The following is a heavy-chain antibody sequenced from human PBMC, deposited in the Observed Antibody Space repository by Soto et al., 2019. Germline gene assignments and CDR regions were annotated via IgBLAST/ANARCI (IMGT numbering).Heavy chain of an antibody. V-gene: IGHV1-2*02. Sequence: QVQPVQSGAEVKKPGASVKISCKASGHTFTGYYIHWVRQSPGQGLEWMGWINHNSGGTDYGQKFQGRVTMTRDTSISTVYMELTWLRSADTAVYYCARGKAIDAEIYNRFDPWGQGTLVTVSS. D-gene: IGHD2-2*01. CDR3: ARGKAIDAEIYNRFDP. CDR2: INHNSGGT. CDR1: GHTFTGYY. J-gene: IGHJ5*02.